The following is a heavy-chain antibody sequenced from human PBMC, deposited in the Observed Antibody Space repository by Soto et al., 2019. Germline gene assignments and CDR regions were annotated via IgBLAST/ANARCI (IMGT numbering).Heavy chain of an antibody. Sequence: HPGGSLRLSCAASGLSFSSSAMHWFRQAPGKGLEWVAMISHDGSHEYYGDSVKGRFSVSRDNSHNILHLQMNSLRIEDTAVYFCARNTDHRLVRGWLDPWGQGTLVTVSS. CDR2: ISHDGSHE. J-gene: IGHJ5*02. CDR3: ARNTDHRLVRGWLDP. D-gene: IGHD3-10*01. CDR1: GLSFSSSA. V-gene: IGHV3-30-3*01.